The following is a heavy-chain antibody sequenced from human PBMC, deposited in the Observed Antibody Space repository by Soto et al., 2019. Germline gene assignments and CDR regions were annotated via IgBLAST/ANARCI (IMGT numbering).Heavy chain of an antibody. Sequence: GESLRLSCVASGFTFSNFAMTWVRQPPGKGLEWVSVISDSGDTTFHADSVKGRFTISRDNSKKTVYLQMNSLRAEDTAVYYCAKAARATTLYNFDFWGQGTLVTVSS. CDR2: ISDSGDTT. V-gene: IGHV3-23*01. CDR3: AKAARATTLYNFDF. J-gene: IGHJ4*01. CDR1: GFTFSNFA. D-gene: IGHD1-26*01.